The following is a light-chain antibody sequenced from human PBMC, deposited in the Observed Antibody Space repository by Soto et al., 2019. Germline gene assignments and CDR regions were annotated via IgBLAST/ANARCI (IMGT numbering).Light chain of an antibody. CDR3: QKYNSAPST. V-gene: IGKV1-27*01. CDR2: ATS. J-gene: IGKJ5*01. CDR1: QVIANY. Sequence: DIQMTQSPSSLSASVGDRVTITCRASQVIANYLAWYLQKPRKVPKLLIYATSTLQTGVPSRFSGSGSRTDFTLTINSLQPEDFATYYCQKYNSAPSTFGQGTQLEIK.